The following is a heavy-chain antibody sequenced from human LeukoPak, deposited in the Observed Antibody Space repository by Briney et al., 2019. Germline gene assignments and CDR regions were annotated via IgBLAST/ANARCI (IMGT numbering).Heavy chain of an antibody. J-gene: IGHJ4*02. D-gene: IGHD5-12*01. CDR1: GFTFSSYG. CDR2: IWYDGSSK. V-gene: IGHV3-33*01. Sequence: GGSLRLSWAASGFTFSSYGIHWLRQAPGKGLEWVAVIWYDGSSKYYADSVKGRFTISRDNSKSTLYLQMNSLRAEDTAVYYCARGYVNELGYCDYRGQGNLVTVSS. CDR3: ARGYVNELGYCDY.